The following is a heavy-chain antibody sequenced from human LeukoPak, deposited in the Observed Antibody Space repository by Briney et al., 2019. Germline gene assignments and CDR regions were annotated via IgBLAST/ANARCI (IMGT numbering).Heavy chain of an antibody. CDR3: ARRTIVATIDY. CDR1: GGSIRSSSFY. D-gene: IGHD5-12*01. CDR2: IYYSGST. V-gene: IGHV4-39*01. Sequence: SETLSLTRTVSGGSIRSSSFYWAWIRQPPGKGLEWIGSIYYSGSTFYNPSLKSRVTVSADTSKNQFSLKLSSVTAADTAVYYCARRTIVATIDYWGQGALVTVSS. J-gene: IGHJ4*02.